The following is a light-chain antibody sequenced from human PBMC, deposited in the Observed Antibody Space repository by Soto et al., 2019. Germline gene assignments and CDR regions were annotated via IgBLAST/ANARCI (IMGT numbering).Light chain of an antibody. J-gene: IGKJ5*01. Sequence: DIQMTQSPSTLSASVGDRVTITCRASQSISSWLAWYQQKPGKAPKLLIYDASSLESGVPSRFSGSGSGTEFTLTISSLQPDDFATYYCQQRKNWPPITFGQGTRLEIK. CDR2: DAS. V-gene: IGKV1-5*01. CDR1: QSISSW. CDR3: QQRKNWPPIT.